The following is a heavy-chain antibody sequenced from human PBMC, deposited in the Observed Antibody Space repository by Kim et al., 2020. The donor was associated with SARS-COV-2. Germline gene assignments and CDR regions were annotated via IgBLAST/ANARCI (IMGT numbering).Heavy chain of an antibody. V-gene: IGHV1-46*01. J-gene: IGHJ4*02. CDR2: INAVDGST. CDR1: GYTFTDHT. Sequence: ASVKVSCKASGYTFTDHTIHWVRQAPGQGLEWMGRINAVDGSTRYAQKVQGRLTMTRDTSASTASMELSSLRSEDTAVYYCARPDVACAFDYWGQGTLVSVTS. CDR3: ARPDVACAFDY.